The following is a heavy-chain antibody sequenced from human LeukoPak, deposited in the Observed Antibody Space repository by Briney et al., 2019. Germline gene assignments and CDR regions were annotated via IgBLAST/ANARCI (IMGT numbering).Heavy chain of an antibody. V-gene: IGHV3-21*01. D-gene: IGHD3-3*01. Sequence: GGSLRLSCAASGFTVSNNYMSWVRQAPGKGLEWVSSISSSSSYIYYADSVKGRFTISRDNTKNSLYLQMNSLRAEDTAVYYCARDLRNYDFWGQGTLVTVSS. CDR3: ARDLRNYDF. CDR1: GFTVSNNY. J-gene: IGHJ4*02. CDR2: ISSSSSYI.